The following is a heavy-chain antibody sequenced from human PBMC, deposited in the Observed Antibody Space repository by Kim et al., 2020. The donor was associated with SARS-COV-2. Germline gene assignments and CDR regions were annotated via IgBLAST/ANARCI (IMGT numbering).Heavy chain of an antibody. Sequence: SETLSLTCTVSGGSISSSSYYWGWIRQPPGKGLEWIGSIYYSGSTYYNPSLKSRVTISVDTSKNQFSLKLSSVTAADTAVYYCARQTIGDFWSGSQGGHLFDYWGQGTLVTVSS. CDR1: GGSISSSSYY. CDR2: IYYSGST. V-gene: IGHV4-39*01. D-gene: IGHD3-3*01. CDR3: ARQTIGDFWSGSQGGHLFDY. J-gene: IGHJ4*02.